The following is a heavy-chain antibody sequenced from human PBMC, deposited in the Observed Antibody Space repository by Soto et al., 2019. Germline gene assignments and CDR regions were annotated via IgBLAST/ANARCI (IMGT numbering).Heavy chain of an antibody. J-gene: IGHJ4*02. CDR3: AKLPSSYGDYVFPDY. V-gene: IGHV3-23*01. D-gene: IGHD4-17*01. CDR2: ISGSGGST. CDR1: GFTFETTA. Sequence: PGGSLRLSCEASGFTFETTAMSWVRQAPGKGLEWVSGISGSGGSTYYADSVKGRFTISRDNSKNTLYLQMNSLRAEDTAVYYCAKLPSSYGDYVFPDYWGQGTLVTVSS.